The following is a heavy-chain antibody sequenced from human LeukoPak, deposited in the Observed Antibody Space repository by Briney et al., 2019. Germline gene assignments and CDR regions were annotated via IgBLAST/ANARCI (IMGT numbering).Heavy chain of an antibody. CDR1: GFTFSSYG. J-gene: IGHJ4*02. V-gene: IGHV3-33*06. CDR2: IWYDGSNK. CDR3: AKERSGRLGYFDY. Sequence: GGSLRLSCAASGFTFSSYGMHWVRQAPGKGLEWVAVIWYDGSNKYYADSVKGRFTISRDNSKNTLYLQMNSLRAEDTAVYYCAKERSGRLGYFDYWGQGTLVTVSS. D-gene: IGHD7-27*01.